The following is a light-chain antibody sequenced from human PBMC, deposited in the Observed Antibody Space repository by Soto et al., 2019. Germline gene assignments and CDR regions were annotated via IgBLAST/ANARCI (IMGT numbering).Light chain of an antibody. CDR2: AAS. Sequence: DIQMTQSPSSLSASVRDRVTITCRASQSIGSNVNGYQQSPGKAPKLLVFAASSLQRGVPSRFDASGSGTEFSLTIYSLQPGDFATYYCQQTHTFPWTFGQGTKVDVK. CDR1: QSIGSN. V-gene: IGKV1-39*01. CDR3: QQTHTFPWT. J-gene: IGKJ1*01.